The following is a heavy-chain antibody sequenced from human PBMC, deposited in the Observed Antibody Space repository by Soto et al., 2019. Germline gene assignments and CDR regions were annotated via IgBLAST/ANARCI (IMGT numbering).Heavy chain of an antibody. CDR3: AKDEARSHYYCYCGLDV. J-gene: IGHJ6*02. CDR1: GCTFSSHC. V-gene: IGHV3-30*18. Sequence: PWESLRLTCAASGCTFSSHCLHWVRQAPGKGLEWVAVISYDGSNKYNADNVKGRFTSSRDKSENTLYLQMNSLRAEDTAVYYCAKDEARSHYYCYCGLDVWGQGTTVTVSS. CDR2: ISYDGSNK.